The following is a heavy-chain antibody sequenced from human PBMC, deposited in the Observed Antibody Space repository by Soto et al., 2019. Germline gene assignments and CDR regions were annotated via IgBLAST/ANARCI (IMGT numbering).Heavy chain of an antibody. CDR1: GFTVSNNY. CDR3: ATARGGGGY. Sequence: EVQLVESGGGLIQPGGSLRLSCAVSGFTVSNNYMSWVRQAPGKGLEGVSVIYSGGYTAYGDSVKGRFTISRDNSKNTLYLKMKGRGAADPAVFYWATARGGGGYWGQGTLVTVSS. J-gene: IGHJ4*02. V-gene: IGHV3-53*01. CDR2: IYSGGYT. D-gene: IGHD3-10*01.